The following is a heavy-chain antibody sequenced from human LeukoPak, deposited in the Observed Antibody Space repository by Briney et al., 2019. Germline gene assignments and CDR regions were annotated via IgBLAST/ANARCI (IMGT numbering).Heavy chain of an antibody. CDR2: IWYDGSNK. J-gene: IGHJ4*02. V-gene: IGHV3-33*06. CDR1: GLTFSNYG. D-gene: IGHD2-15*01. Sequence: PGGSPRLSCAASGLTFSNYGMHWVRQAPGKGLEWVAVIWYDGSNKYYADSVKGRFTISRDNSKSTLYLEMNSLRADDTAVYYCANHCSGGSCYPYWGQGTLVTVS. CDR3: ANHCSGGSCYPY.